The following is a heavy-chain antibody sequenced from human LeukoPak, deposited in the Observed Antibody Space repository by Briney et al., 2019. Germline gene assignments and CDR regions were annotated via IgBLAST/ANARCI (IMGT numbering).Heavy chain of an antibody. CDR3: ASGRVGARPD. CDR1: GGSINSGNYY. V-gene: IGHV4-61*02. Sequence: SETLSLTCTVSGGSINSGNYYWNWIRQPAGMELEWIGRIYISGAINYNPSLKSRITISVDTTNYQFSLKLTSMPADVPSFYSCASGRVGARPDWGPRTLVIVSS. CDR2: IYISGAI. J-gene: IGHJ4*03. D-gene: IGHD1-26*01.